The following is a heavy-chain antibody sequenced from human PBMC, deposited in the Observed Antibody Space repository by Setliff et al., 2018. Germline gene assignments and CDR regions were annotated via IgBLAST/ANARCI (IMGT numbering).Heavy chain of an antibody. CDR3: ARQLSRRWLHTKRPGRYFDY. CDR2: IIPIFGTA. V-gene: IGHV1-69*06. CDR1: GGTFSSYA. D-gene: IGHD5-12*01. Sequence: GASVKVSCKASGGTFSSYAISWVRQAPGQGLEWMGGIIPIFGTANYAQKFQGRVTITADKSTSTAYMELSSLRSEDTAVYYCARQLSRRWLHTKRPGRYFDYWGQGTLVTVSS. J-gene: IGHJ4*02.